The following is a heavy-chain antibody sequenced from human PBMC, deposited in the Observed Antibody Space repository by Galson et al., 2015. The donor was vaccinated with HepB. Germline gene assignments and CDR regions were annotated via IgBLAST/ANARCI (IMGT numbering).Heavy chain of an antibody. CDR3: ARGYYDFWSDFSREIDY. CDR1: GYTFTGYC. Sequence: SVKVSCKASGYTFTGYCIHWVRQAPGQGLEWMGWINPNSGGTNYAQKFQGRVTMTRDTSISTAYMEVSRLRSDDTAVYFCARGYYDFWSDFSREIDYWGQGTRVTVSS. J-gene: IGHJ4*02. V-gene: IGHV1-2*02. CDR2: INPNSGGT. D-gene: IGHD3-3*01.